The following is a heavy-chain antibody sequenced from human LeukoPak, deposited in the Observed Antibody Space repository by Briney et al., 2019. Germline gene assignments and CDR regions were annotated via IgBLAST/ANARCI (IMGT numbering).Heavy chain of an antibody. CDR2: IIPIFGTA. D-gene: IGHD3-10*01. V-gene: IGHV1-69*13. Sequence: ASAKVSCKASGGTFISYAISWVRQAPGQGLEWMGGIIPIFGTANYAQKFQGRVTITADESTSTAYMELSSLRSEDTAVYYCARLTPGGYFDYWGQGTLVTVSS. CDR3: ARLTPGGYFDY. CDR1: GGTFISYA. J-gene: IGHJ4*02.